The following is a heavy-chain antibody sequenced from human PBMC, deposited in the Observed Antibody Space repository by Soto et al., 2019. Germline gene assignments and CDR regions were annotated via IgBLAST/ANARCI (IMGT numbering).Heavy chain of an antibody. D-gene: IGHD3-3*01. Sequence: PSETLSLTCAVYGGSFSGYYWSWIRQPPGKGLEWIGEINHSGSTNYNPSLKSRVTISVDTSKNQFSLKLSSVTAADTAVYYCARLRVWFDPWGQGTLVTLSS. CDR2: INHSGST. CDR3: ARLRVWFDP. V-gene: IGHV4-34*01. J-gene: IGHJ5*02. CDR1: GGSFSGYY.